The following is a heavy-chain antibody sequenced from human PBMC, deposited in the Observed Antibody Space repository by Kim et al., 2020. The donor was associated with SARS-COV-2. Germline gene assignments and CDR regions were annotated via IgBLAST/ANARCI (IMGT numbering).Heavy chain of an antibody. CDR3: ARVPGS. CDR2: SLHGGSK. Sequence: SLHGGSKYYADSVRGRFTISRDNSKNMLFLQMSGLRSEDTAVYYCARVPGSWGQGTLVTVSS. V-gene: IGHV3-30*15. J-gene: IGHJ5*02.